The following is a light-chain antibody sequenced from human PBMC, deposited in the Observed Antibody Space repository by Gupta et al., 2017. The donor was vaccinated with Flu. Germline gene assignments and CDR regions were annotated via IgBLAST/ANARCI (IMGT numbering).Light chain of an antibody. V-gene: IGKV2-30*02. Sequence: VTLGKPASISCRVSQSRGHKNGNTYSNWLQQSPGQSPRRLIYKGSNPDSGLPDRISSSGSGADFTLKISMGDADDVVVYYCRQGKGWPYAFGQGTKLEI. J-gene: IGKJ2*01. CDR1: QSRGHKNGNTY. CDR3: RQGKGWPYA. CDR2: KGS.